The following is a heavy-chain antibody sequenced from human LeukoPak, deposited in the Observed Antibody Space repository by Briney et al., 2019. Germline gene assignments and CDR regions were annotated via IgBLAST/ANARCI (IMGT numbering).Heavy chain of an antibody. J-gene: IGHJ4*02. CDR3: AEGSSGWTFDY. CDR1: GFTFSTSA. Sequence: GGSLRLSCAASGFTFSTSAMTWVRQAPGKGLEWVSGISGSGVTDYADSVKGRFTISRDNSKNTLYLQMNSLRAEDTAVYYCAEGSSGWTFDYWGQGTLVTVSS. CDR2: ISGSGVT. V-gene: IGHV3-23*01. D-gene: IGHD6-19*01.